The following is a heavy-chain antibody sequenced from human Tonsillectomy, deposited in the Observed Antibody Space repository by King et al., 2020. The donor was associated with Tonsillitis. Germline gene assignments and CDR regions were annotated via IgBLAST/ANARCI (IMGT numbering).Heavy chain of an antibody. CDR1: GFTFRNYG. Sequence: VQLVESGGGVGQPGRSLRLSCSAAGFTFRNYGMHWVRQAPGKGLEWVAVISFDGGKTYYGDSVRGRFTISRDNSMCSVYLDMSSLRVEDTAIYYCAKDLGSLSQHDEDPFFDNWGQGTLVTVSS. V-gene: IGHV3-30*18. CDR2: ISFDGGKT. D-gene: IGHD6-13*01. CDR3: AKDLGSLSQHDEDPFFDN. J-gene: IGHJ4*02.